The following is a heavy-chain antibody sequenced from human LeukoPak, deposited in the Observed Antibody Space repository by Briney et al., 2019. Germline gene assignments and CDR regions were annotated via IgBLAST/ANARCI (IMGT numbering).Heavy chain of an antibody. CDR2: IIPDGSAK. V-gene: IGHV3-7*01. CDR1: GFTFSNCW. CDR3: ADVGASA. J-gene: IGHJ5*02. D-gene: IGHD2-15*01. Sequence: GGSLRLSCAASGFTFSNCWMSWVRQAPGKGLEWVASIIPDGSAKFYVDSVKGRFTISRDNAKSSLYLQVNSLRVEDTAVYYCADVGASAWGQGTLVTVSS.